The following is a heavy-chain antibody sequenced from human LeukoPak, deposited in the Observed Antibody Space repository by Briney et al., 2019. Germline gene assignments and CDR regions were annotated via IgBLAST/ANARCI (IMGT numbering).Heavy chain of an antibody. J-gene: IGHJ4*02. CDR2: ISDTGATT. V-gene: IGHV3-23*01. CDR3: AKDTSIGRYCTNGVCSPFDY. CDR1: GFTFSNYA. Sequence: SGGSLRLSCAASGFTFSNYAMSWVRQAPGKGLEWVSAISDTGATTYDADSVKGRFTISRDNSRSTLYLQMNSLRAEDTALYYCAKDTSIGRYCTNGVCSPFDYWGQGTLVTVSS. D-gene: IGHD2-8*01.